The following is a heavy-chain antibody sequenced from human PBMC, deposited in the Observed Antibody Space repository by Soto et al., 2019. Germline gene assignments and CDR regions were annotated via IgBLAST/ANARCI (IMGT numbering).Heavy chain of an antibody. J-gene: IGHJ6*02. V-gene: IGHV4-59*01. CDR1: VASIIGFY. CDR3: AAIPTDYYYYNMDV. D-gene: IGHD2-2*02. Sequence: SETLSLTCIVSVASIIGFYWSWIRQPPGKGLEWIGYIHESGSTNYNPSLKSRITISVDTSKSQFTLKLTSVTAADTAVYYCAAIPTDYYYYNMDVWGQGTTVTVSS. CDR2: IHESGST.